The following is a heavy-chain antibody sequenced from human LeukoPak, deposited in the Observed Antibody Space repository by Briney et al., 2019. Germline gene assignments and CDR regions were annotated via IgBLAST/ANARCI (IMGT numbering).Heavy chain of an antibody. J-gene: IGHJ5*02. V-gene: IGHV5-51*01. CDR3: ARGGYYDSSGYDWFDP. D-gene: IGHD3-22*01. CDR2: IYPGDSDT. CDR1: GYSFTSYW. Sequence: GESLKISCKGSGYSFTSYWIGWVRQMPGKGLEWMGIIYPGDSDTRYSPSFQGQVTISDDKSISTAYLQWSSLEASDTAMYYCARGGYYDSSGYDWFDPWGQGTLVTVSS.